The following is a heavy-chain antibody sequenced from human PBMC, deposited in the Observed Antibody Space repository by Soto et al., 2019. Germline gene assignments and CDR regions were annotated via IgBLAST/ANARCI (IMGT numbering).Heavy chain of an antibody. V-gene: IGHV3-23*01. Sequence: EVQLLESGGGLVQPGGSLRLSCAASGFTFSSYAMSWVRQAPGKGLEWVSAISGSGGSTYYADSVKGRFTISRDNSKNTLYLKMNSLRAEDTAVYYCAKDRARGPVAAAGNWFDHWGQGPLVTVSS. J-gene: IGHJ5*02. D-gene: IGHD6-13*01. CDR2: ISGSGGST. CDR3: AKDRARGPVAAAGNWFDH. CDR1: GFTFSSYA.